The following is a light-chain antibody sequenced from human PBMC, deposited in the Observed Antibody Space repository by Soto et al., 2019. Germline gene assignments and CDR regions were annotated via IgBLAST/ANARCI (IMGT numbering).Light chain of an antibody. J-gene: IGKJ5*01. CDR3: QQRSNWIT. CDR2: DAS. Sequence: DIVMTQSPDSLAVSLGERATIDCKSSQGVLYSSNNKNYLARCQQRPGQAPRLLIYDASNRATGIPARFSGSGSGTDFTLTISSLEPEDFAVYYCQQRSNWITFGQGTRLEIK. CDR1: QGVLYSSNNKNY. V-gene: IGKV4-1*01.